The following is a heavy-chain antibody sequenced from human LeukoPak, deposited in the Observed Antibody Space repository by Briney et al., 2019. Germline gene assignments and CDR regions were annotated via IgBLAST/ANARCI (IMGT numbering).Heavy chain of an antibody. Sequence: AASVKVSCKASGYTFTSYDINWVRQATGQGLEWMGWMNPNSGNTGYAQKFQGRVTITRNTSISTAYMELSSLRSEDTAVYYCARGGSPWYSSFGGIDYWGQGTLVTVSS. J-gene: IGHJ4*02. V-gene: IGHV1-8*03. D-gene: IGHD6-13*01. CDR3: ARGGSPWYSSFGGIDY. CDR2: MNPNSGNT. CDR1: GYTFTSYD.